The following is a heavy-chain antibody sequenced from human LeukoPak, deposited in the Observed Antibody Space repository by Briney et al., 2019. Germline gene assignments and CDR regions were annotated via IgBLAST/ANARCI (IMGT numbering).Heavy chain of an antibody. Sequence: GGSLRLSCAASGFTFSSYAMSWVRQARGKGLEWVSAISGSGSSTYYADSVKGRFTISRDNSKNTLYLQMDSLRAEDTAVYYCAKTDKYDYGDYDDYFDYWGQGTLVTVSS. CDR3: AKTDKYDYGDYDDYFDY. D-gene: IGHD4-17*01. V-gene: IGHV3-23*01. CDR1: GFTFSSYA. J-gene: IGHJ4*02. CDR2: ISGSGSST.